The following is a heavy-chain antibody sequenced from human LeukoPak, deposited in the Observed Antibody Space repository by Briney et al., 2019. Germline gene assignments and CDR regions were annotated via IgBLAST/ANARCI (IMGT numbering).Heavy chain of an antibody. CDR2: ISSSSSYI. J-gene: IGHJ6*02. CDR1: GFTFSSYS. CDR3: AKDRGYGMDV. Sequence: GGSLRLSCAASGFTFSSYSTNWVRQAPGKGLEWVSSISSSSSYIYYADSVKGRFTISRDNSKNTLYLQMNSLRAEDTAVYYCAKDRGYGMDVWGQGTTVTVSS. V-gene: IGHV3-21*04.